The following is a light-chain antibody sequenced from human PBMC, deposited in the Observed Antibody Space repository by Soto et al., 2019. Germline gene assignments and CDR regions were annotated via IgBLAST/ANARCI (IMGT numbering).Light chain of an antibody. CDR2: DAS. V-gene: IGKV3-11*01. J-gene: IGKJ5*01. CDR1: QSVGSY. Sequence: EIVLTQSPATLSLVPGARATLSCRASQSVGSYLAWYQQKPGQAPRLLIYDASNRATGIPARFSGSGSGTEFTLPITSLQSEDIAPYYGQQYNIWPPITFGQGTRLEIK. CDR3: QQYNIWPPIT.